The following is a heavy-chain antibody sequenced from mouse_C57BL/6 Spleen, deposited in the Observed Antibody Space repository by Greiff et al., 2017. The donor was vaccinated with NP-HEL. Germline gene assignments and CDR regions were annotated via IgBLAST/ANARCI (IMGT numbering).Heavy chain of an antibody. CDR2: IRNKANGYTT. Sequence: DVKLQESGGGLVQPGGSLSLSCAASGFTFTDYYMSWVRQPPGKALEWLGFIRNKANGYTTEYSASVKGRFTISRDNSQSILYLQMNALRAEDSATYYCARSVYYGSSYVGYWGQGTTLTVSS. J-gene: IGHJ2*01. V-gene: IGHV7-3*01. CDR1: GFTFTDYY. CDR3: ARSVYYGSSYVGY. D-gene: IGHD1-1*01.